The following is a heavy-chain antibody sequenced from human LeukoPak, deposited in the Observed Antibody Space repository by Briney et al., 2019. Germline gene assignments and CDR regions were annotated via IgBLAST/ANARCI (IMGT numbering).Heavy chain of an antibody. D-gene: IGHD6-19*01. CDR1: GYTFTSYG. J-gene: IGHJ4*02. CDR2: ISAYNGNT. CDR3: ARDSGEAVAGIPGY. Sequence: GASVKVSCKASGYTFTSYGISWVRQAPGQGLEWMGWISAYNGNTNYAQKLQGRVTMTTDTSTSTAYMELRSLRSDDTAVYYCARDSGEAVAGIPGYWGQGTLVTVSS. V-gene: IGHV1-18*01.